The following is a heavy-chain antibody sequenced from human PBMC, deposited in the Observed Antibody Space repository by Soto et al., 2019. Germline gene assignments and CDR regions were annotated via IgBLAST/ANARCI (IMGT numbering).Heavy chain of an antibody. D-gene: IGHD6-13*01. Sequence: QVQLVQSGAEVKKPGASVKVSCKASGYTFTSYGISWVRQAPGQGLEWMGWISAYNVNTNYAQKLQGRVTITTDTDNKNHAQTLKDTETITTETSTSTAYMELRSLRSDDTAVYYCARGAAAAGTVNYYYYNGMDVWGQGTTVIVSS. CDR1: GYTFTSYG. V-gene: IGHV1-18*04. CDR3: ARGAAAAGTVNYYYYNGMDV. CDR2: ISAYNVNT. J-gene: IGHJ6*02.